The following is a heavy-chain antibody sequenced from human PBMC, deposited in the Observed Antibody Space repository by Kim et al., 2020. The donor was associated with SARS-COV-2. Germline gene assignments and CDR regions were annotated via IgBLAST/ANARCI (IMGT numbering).Heavy chain of an antibody. D-gene: IGHD2-15*01. J-gene: IGHJ3*02. CDR3: ARGRSSAFDI. CDR1: GDSVSSNNIA. V-gene: IGHV6-1*01. CDR2: TYYSSKWYH. Sequence: SQTLSLTCVISGDSVSSNNIAWNWIRLSPSRGLEWLGRTYYSSKWYHDYAVSVRSRTTINADTSQNQFSLQLNSVTPEDTAVYYCARGRSSAFDIWDQGTMVTVSS.